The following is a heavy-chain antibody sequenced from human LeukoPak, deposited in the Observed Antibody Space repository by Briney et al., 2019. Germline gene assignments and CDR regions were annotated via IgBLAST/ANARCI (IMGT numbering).Heavy chain of an antibody. CDR2: ISSSSSYI. D-gene: IGHD6-13*01. Sequence: GGSLRLSCAASGFAFSSYSMNWVRQAPGKGLEWVSSISSSSSYIYYADSVKGRFTISRDNAKNSLYLQMNSLRAEDTAVYYCARGREVIGSSWYLRGDTDAFDIWGQGTMVTVSS. CDR1: GFAFSSYS. J-gene: IGHJ3*02. CDR3: ARGREVIGSSWYLRGDTDAFDI. V-gene: IGHV3-21*01.